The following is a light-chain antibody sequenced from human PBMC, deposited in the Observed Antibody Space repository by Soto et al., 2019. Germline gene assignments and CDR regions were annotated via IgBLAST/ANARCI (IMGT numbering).Light chain of an antibody. J-gene: IGKJ1*01. Sequence: DIVLTHSPGTLSLSPCERATLSSSASQSVSSNYLAWYQQTPGQAPRLLIYGASSRATGISDRFSGSGSGTVFTLTIRRLAPEYFAEYYCQQYGSSGTFGQGTKVDIK. CDR3: QQYGSSGT. CDR2: GAS. CDR1: QSVSSNY. V-gene: IGKV3-20*01.